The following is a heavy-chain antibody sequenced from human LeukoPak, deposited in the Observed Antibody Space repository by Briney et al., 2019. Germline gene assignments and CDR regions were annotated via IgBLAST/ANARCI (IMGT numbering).Heavy chain of an antibody. CDR2: ISGSGGST. V-gene: IGHV3-23*01. D-gene: IGHD2-21*02. J-gene: IGHJ4*02. CDR3: AKTRRGVTSYFDY. Sequence: GGSLRLSCAASGFTFNNAWMSWVRQAPGKGLEWVSAISGSGGSTYYADSVKGRFTISRDNSENTLYLQMNSLRAEDTAVYYCAKTRRGVTSYFDYWGQGTLVTVSS. CDR1: GFTFNNAW.